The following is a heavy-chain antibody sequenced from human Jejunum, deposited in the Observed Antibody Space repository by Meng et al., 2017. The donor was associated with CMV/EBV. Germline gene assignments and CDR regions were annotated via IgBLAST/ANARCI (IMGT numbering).Heavy chain of an antibody. D-gene: IGHD2-15*01. J-gene: IGHJ4*02. CDR1: GYSLSTSGGG. Sequence: GYSLSTSGGGVGWIRRPPGKALEWLAVIYWDDDKRYSPSLKNRLTITKDTSKNQVVLTMTNMDPVDTATYYCAHRHSGEWPTPLFDYWGQGTLVTVSS. CDR2: IYWDDDK. V-gene: IGHV2-5*02. CDR3: AHRHSGEWPTPLFDY.